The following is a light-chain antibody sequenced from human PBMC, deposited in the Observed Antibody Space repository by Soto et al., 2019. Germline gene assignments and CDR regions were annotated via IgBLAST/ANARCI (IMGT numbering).Light chain of an antibody. CDR1: QSISSW. J-gene: IGKJ1*01. Sequence: DIQMTQSPSTLSASVGDIVTVTCRASQSISSWLAWYQQKPGKAPKLLIYKASSLESGVPSRFSGSGSGTEFTLTISSLQPDDFATYYCQQYNSYSRTFGQGTKVDI. V-gene: IGKV1-5*03. CDR2: KAS. CDR3: QQYNSYSRT.